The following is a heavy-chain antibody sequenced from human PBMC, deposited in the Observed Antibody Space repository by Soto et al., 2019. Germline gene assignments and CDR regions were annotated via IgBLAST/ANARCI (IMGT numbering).Heavy chain of an antibody. CDR1: GFTFNSHG. D-gene: IGHD2-21*01. CDR3: AKEVGAAMIAFTNWYFDL. CDR2: ISYDGNNK. J-gene: IGHJ2*01. V-gene: IGHV3-30*18. Sequence: GGSLRLSCEASGFTFNSHGMHWVRQAPGKGLEWVAVISYDGNNKYYADSVKGRFTISRDNSKNTLYLQMDSLGADDTAVYYCAKEVGAAMIAFTNWYFDLWGRGTLVTVSS.